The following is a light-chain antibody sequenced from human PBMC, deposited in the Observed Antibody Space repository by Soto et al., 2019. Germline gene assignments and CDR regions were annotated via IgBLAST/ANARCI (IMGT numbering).Light chain of an antibody. CDR3: QQYGAWPYT. CDR2: GAS. CDR1: QSISSQ. J-gene: IGKJ2*01. V-gene: IGKV3-15*01. Sequence: EIVMTQSPATLAVSPGERATLSCRASQSISSQLTWYQQKPGQPPRLLIYGASTRATGIPARFSGSGSGTEFLLTISSLQSEDFAFYYCQQYGAWPYTFGQGTKLEIK.